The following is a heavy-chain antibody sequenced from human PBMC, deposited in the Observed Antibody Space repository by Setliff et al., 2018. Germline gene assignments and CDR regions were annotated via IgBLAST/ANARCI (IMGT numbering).Heavy chain of an antibody. CDR3: ARLIGRSITMVRGAFDY. D-gene: IGHD3-10*01. V-gene: IGHV1-69*13. Sequence: SVKVSCKASGGTFSSYAISWVRQAPGQGLEWMGGIIPIFGTANYAQKFQGRVTITADESTSTAYMELSSLRSENTAVYYCARLIGRSITMVRGAFDYWGQGTLVTVSS. CDR1: GGTFSSYA. J-gene: IGHJ4*02. CDR2: IIPIFGTA.